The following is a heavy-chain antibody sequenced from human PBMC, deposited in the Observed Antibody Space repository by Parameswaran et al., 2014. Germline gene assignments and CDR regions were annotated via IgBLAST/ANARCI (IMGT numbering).Heavy chain of an antibody. CDR3: ARRGSSSSNYYYGMDV. V-gene: IGHV5-51*01. D-gene: IGHD6-6*01. J-gene: IGHJ6*02. CDR2: IYPGDSDT. Sequence: VRQMPGKGPEWMGIIYPGDSDTRYSPSFQGQVSISADKSISTAYLQWSSLKASDTAVYYCARRGSSSSNYYYGMDVWGQGTTVTVSS.